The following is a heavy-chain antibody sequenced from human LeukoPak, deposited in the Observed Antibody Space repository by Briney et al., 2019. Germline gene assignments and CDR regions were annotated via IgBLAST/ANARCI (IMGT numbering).Heavy chain of an antibody. CDR1: GGSISSYY. J-gene: IGHJ2*01. CDR2: IHYSGST. Sequence: SETLSLTCTVSGGSISSYYWSWIRQPPGKGLEWIGYIHYSGSTNYNPSLKSRVTISVDTSKNQFSLKLSSVTAADTAVYYCARDPHYDLWGRGTLVTVSS. V-gene: IGHV4-59*01. CDR3: ARDPHYDL.